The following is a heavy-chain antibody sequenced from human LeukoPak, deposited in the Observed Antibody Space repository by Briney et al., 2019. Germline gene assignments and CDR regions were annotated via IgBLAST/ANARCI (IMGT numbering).Heavy chain of an antibody. J-gene: IGHJ4*02. Sequence: XWVXAISGSGGSTYYADSVKGRFTISRDNSKNTLYLQMNSLRAEDTAVYYCAKDQRPPLYWVFDYWGQGTLVTVSS. CDR2: ISGSGGST. CDR3: AKDQRPPLYWVFDY. D-gene: IGHD2-8*02. V-gene: IGHV3-23*01.